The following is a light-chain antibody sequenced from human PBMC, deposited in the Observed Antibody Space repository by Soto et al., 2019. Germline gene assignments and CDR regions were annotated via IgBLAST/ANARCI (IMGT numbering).Light chain of an antibody. CDR2: EVS. V-gene: IGLV2-8*01. CDR1: SSDVGSSNY. Sequence: QSALTQPPSASGSPGQSVTISCTGTSSDVGSSNYVSWYQQHPGKAPKVVIYEVSKRPSGVPDRFSGSQTGNKASLTVSGLQADDEADYYCSSTAGSDNPDVFGTGTKVTVL. CDR3: SSTAGSDNPDV. J-gene: IGLJ1*01.